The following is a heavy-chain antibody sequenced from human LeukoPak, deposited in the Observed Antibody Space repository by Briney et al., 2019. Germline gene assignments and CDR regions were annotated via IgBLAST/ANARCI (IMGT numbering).Heavy chain of an antibody. CDR1: GYTFTDYY. V-gene: IGHV1-2*02. Sequence: ASVKVSCKASGYTFTDYYLHWVRQSPEQGLEWMGRINPNSGVTKIAQTFQGRVTMTRDTSISTAYMELSSLRSDDTAVYYRARGPCTAVSCYLLDYWGQGTLVTVSS. CDR3: ARGPCTAVSCYLLDY. D-gene: IGHD2-15*01. J-gene: IGHJ4*02. CDR2: INPNSGVT.